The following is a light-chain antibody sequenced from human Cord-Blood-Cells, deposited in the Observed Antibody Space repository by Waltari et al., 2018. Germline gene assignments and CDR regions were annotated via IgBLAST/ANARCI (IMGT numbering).Light chain of an antibody. CDR2: EGS. CDR1: SSDVGSYNL. CDR3: CSYAGSSTFLVV. Sequence: QSALTQPASVSGSPGQSITIPCTGTSSDVGSYNLVSWCQQHQGKAPKLMIYEGSKRPSGVSNRFAGSKSGNTASLTISGLQAEDEADYYCCSYAGSSTFLVVFGGGTKLTVL. J-gene: IGLJ2*01. V-gene: IGLV2-23*03.